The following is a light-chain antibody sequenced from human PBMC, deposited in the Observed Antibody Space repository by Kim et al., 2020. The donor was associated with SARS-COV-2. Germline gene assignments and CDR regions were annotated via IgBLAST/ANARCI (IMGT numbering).Light chain of an antibody. Sequence: PGQSFPISFAGTCSSVVGYNCVSGYQQHPGKAPKRIIYEVVKRPSGVPDRCSGSKSGNTASLPVSGLQPDDEANYYCISYAGSNNVFGTGTKVTVL. CDR1: CSSVVGYNC. V-gene: IGLV2-8*01. CDR2: EVV. J-gene: IGLJ1*01. CDR3: ISYAGSNNV.